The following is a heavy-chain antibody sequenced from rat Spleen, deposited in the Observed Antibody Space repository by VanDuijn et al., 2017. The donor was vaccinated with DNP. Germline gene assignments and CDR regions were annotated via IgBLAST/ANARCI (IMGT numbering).Heavy chain of an antibody. CDR2: ISYEGGST. Sequence: EVQLVESGGGLVQPGRSMKLSCVASGIIFSDCDMAWVRQAPRKGLEWVASISYEGGSTYFGDSVKGRFTISRDNAKSTLYLQMNSLRSEDTATYYCARRDYGGSYAMDAWGQGTSVTVSS. D-gene: IGHD1-11*01. CDR3: ARRDYGGSYAMDA. V-gene: IGHV5-22*01. CDR1: GIIFSDCD. J-gene: IGHJ4*01.